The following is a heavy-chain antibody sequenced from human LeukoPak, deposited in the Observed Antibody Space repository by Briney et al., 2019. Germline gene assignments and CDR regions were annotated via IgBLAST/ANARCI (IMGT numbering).Heavy chain of an antibody. CDR1: GYTFTSYD. CDR2: MNPNSGNT. V-gene: IGHV1-8*01. J-gene: IGHJ6*02. Sequence: ASVKVSCKASGYTFTSYDINWVRQATGQGLEWMGWMNPNSGNTGYAQKFQGRVTMTRNTSISTAYMELSSLRSEDTAVYYCARTDCSSTSCYEGAYYYYGMDVWGQGTTVTVSS. CDR3: ARTDCSSTSCYEGAYYYYGMDV. D-gene: IGHD2-2*01.